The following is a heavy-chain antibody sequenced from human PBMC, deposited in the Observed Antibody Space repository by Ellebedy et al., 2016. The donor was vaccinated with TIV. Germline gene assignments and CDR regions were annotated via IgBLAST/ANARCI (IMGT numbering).Heavy chain of an antibody. CDR2: IYNNGNT. V-gene: IGHV4-59*01. J-gene: IGHJ4*02. D-gene: IGHD6-19*01. CDR1: GCPISRYY. Sequence: MPSETLSLTCTVPGCPISRYYWTWLRQPPGKALEWIGYIYNNGNTKYNPSLESRVFIFSDTSKSQFSLRLTSVTAADAAVYYCARDPDYNSGWGGFDSWGQGALVTVSS. CDR3: ARDPDYNSGWGGFDS.